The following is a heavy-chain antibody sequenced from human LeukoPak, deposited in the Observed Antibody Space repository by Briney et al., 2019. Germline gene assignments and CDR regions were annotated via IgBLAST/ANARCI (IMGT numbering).Heavy chain of an antibody. CDR2: ISADGNSQ. D-gene: IGHD2-21*01. Sequence: GGSLRLSCAATGFTFSSYAMHWVRQAPGKGLEWVAVISADGNSQYYADSLKGRFIISRDNSKNSLYLQMNRLTTEDTALYYYARDRHILVVIASSFDSWGQGTLVTVSS. V-gene: IGHV3-30*03. J-gene: IGHJ4*02. CDR1: GFTFSSYA. CDR3: ARDRHILVVIASSFDS.